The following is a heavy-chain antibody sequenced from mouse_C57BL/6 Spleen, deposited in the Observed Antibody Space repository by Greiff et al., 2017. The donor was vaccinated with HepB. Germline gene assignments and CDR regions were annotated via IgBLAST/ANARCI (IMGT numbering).Heavy chain of an antibody. D-gene: IGHD1-1*01. Sequence: QVQLQQSGAELVRPGASVTLSCKASGYTFTDYEMHWVKQTPGHGLEWIGAIDPETGGTAYNQKFKGKAILTADKSSSTAYMELRSLTSEDSAVYYCTYYYGSSYEYYAMDDWGQGTSVTVSS. V-gene: IGHV1-15*01. CDR2: IDPETGGT. J-gene: IGHJ4*01. CDR3: TYYYGSSYEYYAMDD. CDR1: GYTFTDYE.